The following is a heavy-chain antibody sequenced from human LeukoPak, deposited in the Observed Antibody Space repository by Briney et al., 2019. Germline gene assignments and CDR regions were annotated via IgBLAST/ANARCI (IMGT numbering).Heavy chain of an antibody. CDR2: VNPSAAST. Sequence: GASVKVSCKASGYTFTSYYMHWVRQAPGQGLEWMGIVNPSAASTTYAQKFQGRVTMTEDTSTDTAYMELSSLRSEDTAIYYCATANRLTRDSSGYYPDSWGQGTLVTVSS. CDR1: GYTFTSYY. V-gene: IGHV1-46*01. J-gene: IGHJ4*02. CDR3: ATANRLTRDSSGYYPDS. D-gene: IGHD3-22*01.